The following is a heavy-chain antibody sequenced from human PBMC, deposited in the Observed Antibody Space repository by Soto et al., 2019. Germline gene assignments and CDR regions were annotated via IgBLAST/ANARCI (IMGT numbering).Heavy chain of an antibody. Sequence: ESGGGLVKPGGSLRLSCAASGFTFSSYSMNWVRQAPGKGLEWVSSISSSSSYIYYADSVKGRFTISRDNAKNSLYLQMNSLRAEDTAVYYCARDSEDTAMVLYWGQGTLVTVSS. J-gene: IGHJ4*02. CDR2: ISSSSSYI. CDR3: ARDSEDTAMVLY. V-gene: IGHV3-21*01. D-gene: IGHD5-18*01. CDR1: GFTFSSYS.